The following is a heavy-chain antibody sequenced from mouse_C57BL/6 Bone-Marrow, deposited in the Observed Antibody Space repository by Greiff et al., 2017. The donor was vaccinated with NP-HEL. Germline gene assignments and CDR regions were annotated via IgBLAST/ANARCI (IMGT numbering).Heavy chain of an antibody. CDR2: IDPSDSYT. CDR3: ARSARY. CDR1: GYTFTSYW. J-gene: IGHJ2*01. V-gene: IGHV1-50*01. Sequence: VQLQQPGAELVKPGASVKLSCKASGYTFTSYWMQWVKQRPGQGLEWIGEIDPSDSYTNYNQKFKGKATLTVDTSSSTAYMQLSSLTSEDSAVYYCARSARYWGQGTTLTVSS.